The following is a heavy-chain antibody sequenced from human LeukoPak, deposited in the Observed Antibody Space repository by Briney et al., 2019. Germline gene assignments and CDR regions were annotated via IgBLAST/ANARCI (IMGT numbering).Heavy chain of an antibody. CDR2: MNIISGNT. J-gene: IGHJ4*02. CDR3: AKAGAVAEFDY. CDR1: GYTFTSYD. Sequence: ALVKVSCKASGYTFTSYDINWVRQATGQGLEWMGWMNIISGNTGYAQKFQGRVTMTRETSTSTAYMELSSLRSEDTAVYYCAKAGAVAEFDYWGQGTLVTVSS. D-gene: IGHD6-19*01. V-gene: IGHV1-8*01.